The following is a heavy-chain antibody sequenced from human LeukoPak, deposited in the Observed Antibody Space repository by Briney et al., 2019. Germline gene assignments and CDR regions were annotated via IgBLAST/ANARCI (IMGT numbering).Heavy chain of an antibody. J-gene: IGHJ4*02. CDR3: ARDSQYCSSTSCYGTDDY. Sequence: ASVKVSCKASGYTFTSYGISWVRQAPGQGLERMGWISAYNGNTNYAQKLQGRVTMTTDTSTSTAYMELRSLRSDDAAVYYCARDSQYCSSTSCYGTDDYWGQGTLVTVSS. D-gene: IGHD2-2*01. CDR2: ISAYNGNT. V-gene: IGHV1-18*04. CDR1: GYTFTSYG.